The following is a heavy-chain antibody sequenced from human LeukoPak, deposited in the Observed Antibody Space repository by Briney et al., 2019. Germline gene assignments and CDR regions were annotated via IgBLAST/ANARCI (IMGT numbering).Heavy chain of an antibody. Sequence: GASVKVSCKASGGTFSSYAISWVRQAPGQGLEWMGGIIPIFGTANYAQKFQGRVTITADESTSTAYMELSSLRSEDTAVYYCARDFEVQLWSNHDAFDIWGQGTMVTVSS. D-gene: IGHD5-18*01. V-gene: IGHV1-69*13. CDR1: GGTFSSYA. CDR2: IIPIFGTA. J-gene: IGHJ3*02. CDR3: ARDFEVQLWSNHDAFDI.